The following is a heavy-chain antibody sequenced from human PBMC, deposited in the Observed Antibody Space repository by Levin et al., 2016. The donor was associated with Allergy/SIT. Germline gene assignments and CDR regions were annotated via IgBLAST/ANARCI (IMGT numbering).Heavy chain of an antibody. V-gene: IGHV3-23*01. CDR1: GFTSANFA. CDR2: IGSGRGDYT. CDR3: AKDHRWKDVLSQPPIDY. D-gene: IGHD1-1*01. Sequence: GESLKISCAASGFTSANFAMTWVRQAPGKGLEWVSIIGSGRGDYTHYADSVKGRFTISRDNSKDTLYLQMNSLGAEDTAVYYCAKDHRWKDVLSQPPIDYWGQGTLVTVSS. J-gene: IGHJ4*02.